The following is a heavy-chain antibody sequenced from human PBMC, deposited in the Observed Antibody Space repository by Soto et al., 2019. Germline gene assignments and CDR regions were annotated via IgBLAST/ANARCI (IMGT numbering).Heavy chain of an antibody. D-gene: IGHD3-22*01. CDR1: TVSFSGYY. CDR2: INHSGST. Sequence: SETLSLTCAVYTVSFSGYYWTWIRQPPGKGLEWIGEINHSGSTNYNPSLKSRVTISVDKSKNQVSLKLSSVTAADTAVYYCARGSSGYYYSWFDPWGQGTLVTVSS. V-gene: IGHV4-34*01. J-gene: IGHJ5*02. CDR3: ARGSSGYYYSWFDP.